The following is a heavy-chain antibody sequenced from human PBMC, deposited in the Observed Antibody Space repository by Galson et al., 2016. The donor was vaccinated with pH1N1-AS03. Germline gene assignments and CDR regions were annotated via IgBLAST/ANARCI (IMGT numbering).Heavy chain of an antibody. CDR3: TRDLNWALFDY. Sequence: SLRLSCAASGFTLSSYRMHWVRQSPGKGLVWVSRINSDGSSTIYADSVKGRFTISRDNAKNTLYLQMNSLRAEDTAVYYCTRDLNWALFDYWGQGALVTVSS. J-gene: IGHJ4*02. CDR1: GFTLSSYR. CDR2: INSDGSST. D-gene: IGHD3-16*01. V-gene: IGHV3-74*01.